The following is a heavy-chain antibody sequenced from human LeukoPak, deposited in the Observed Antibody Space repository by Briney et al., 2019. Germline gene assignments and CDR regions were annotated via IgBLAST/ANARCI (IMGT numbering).Heavy chain of an antibody. CDR2: INGGAYST. D-gene: IGHD3-22*01. J-gene: IGHJ3*02. V-gene: IGHV3-23*01. Sequence: GGSLRLSCAASGFTFSSYAMTWVRQAPGKGLEWISAINGGAYSTSYADSVKGRFTISRDNSKNTSYLQMNSLRAEDTAVYYCARNSSGFKLGDAFDIWGQGTMVTVSS. CDR1: GFTFSSYA. CDR3: ARNSSGFKLGDAFDI.